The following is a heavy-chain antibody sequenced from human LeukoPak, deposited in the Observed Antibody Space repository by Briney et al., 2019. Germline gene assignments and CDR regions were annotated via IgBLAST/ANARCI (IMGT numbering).Heavy chain of an antibody. J-gene: IGHJ5*02. D-gene: IGHD1-26*01. V-gene: IGHV4-34*01. Sequence: PSETLSLTCAVYGGSFSGYYWSWLRQPPGKGLEWIGEINHSGSTNYNPSLKSRVTISVDTSKNQFSLKLSSVTAADTAVYYCARTVGATTTDWFDPWGQGTLVTVSS. CDR2: INHSGST. CDR1: GGSFSGYY. CDR3: ARTVGATTTDWFDP.